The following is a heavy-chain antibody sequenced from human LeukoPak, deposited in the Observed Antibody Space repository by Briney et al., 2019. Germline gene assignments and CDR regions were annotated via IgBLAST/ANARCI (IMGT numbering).Heavy chain of an antibody. CDR3: ARGVGYCSRTSCSFDY. V-gene: IGHV4-59*01. Sequence: PSETLSLTCTVSGGSISTYYWSWIRQPPGKGLEWIGYISYSGSTNYSPSLKSRVTISVDTSKNQFSLKLSSVTAADTAVYYCARGVGYCSRTSCSFDYWGQGTLVTVSS. CDR1: GGSISTYY. J-gene: IGHJ4*02. CDR2: ISYSGST. D-gene: IGHD2-2*01.